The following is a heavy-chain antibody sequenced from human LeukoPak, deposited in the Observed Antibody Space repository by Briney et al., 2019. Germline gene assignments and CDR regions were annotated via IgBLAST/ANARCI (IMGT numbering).Heavy chain of an antibody. CDR3: ARGLPPLYCSSTSCYEPFDY. V-gene: IGHV4-34*01. CDR1: GGSFSGYC. Sequence: SETLSLTCAVYGGSFSGYCWSWIRQPPGKGLEWIGEINHSGSTNYNPSLKSRVTISVDTSKNQFSLKLSSVTAADTAVYYCARGLPPLYCSSTSCYEPFDYWGQGTLVTVSS. J-gene: IGHJ4*02. D-gene: IGHD2-2*01. CDR2: INHSGST.